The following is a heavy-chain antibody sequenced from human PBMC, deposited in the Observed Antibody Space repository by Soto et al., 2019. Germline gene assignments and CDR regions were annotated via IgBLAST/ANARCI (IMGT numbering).Heavy chain of an antibody. CDR1: GYSFTSYE. V-gene: IGHV1-8*01. CDR3: APVLGEAFDL. J-gene: IGHJ3*01. D-gene: IGHD6-6*01. CDR2: MNPNSGDT. Sequence: ASVKVSCKASGYSFTSYEINWVRQATGQGPEWMGWMNPNSGDTGYSHKFQGRVTMTRNTSISTAYMQLSSLRSEDTAVYYCAPVLGEAFDLWGQATIVTVSS.